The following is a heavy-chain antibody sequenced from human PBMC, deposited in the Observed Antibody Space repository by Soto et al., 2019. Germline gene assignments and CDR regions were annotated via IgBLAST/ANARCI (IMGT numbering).Heavy chain of an antibody. V-gene: IGHV3-23*01. D-gene: IGHD3-9*01. Sequence: PGGSLRLSCAASGFTFSSYAMSWVRQAPGKGLEWVPAISGSGGSTYYADSVKGRFTISRDNSKNTLYLQMNSLRAEDTAVYYCAKGKVLRYFDWGNFDYWGQGTLVTVSS. CDR3: AKGKVLRYFDWGNFDY. J-gene: IGHJ4*02. CDR1: GFTFSSYA. CDR2: ISGSGGST.